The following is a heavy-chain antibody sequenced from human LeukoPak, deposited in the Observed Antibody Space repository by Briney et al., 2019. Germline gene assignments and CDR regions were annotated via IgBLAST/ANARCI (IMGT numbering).Heavy chain of an antibody. CDR1: GFTFSSYW. CDR2: STGSGGTT. J-gene: IGHJ4*02. D-gene: IGHD6-13*01. V-gene: IGHV3-23*01. CDR3: AKDRIHIAAAGTIDY. Sequence: GGSLRLSCAGSGFTFSSYWMTWVRQAPGKGLEWVSASTGSGGTTYYADSVKGRFTISRDNSKNTLYLQMNSLRAEDTAVYYCAKDRIHIAAAGTIDYWGQGTLVTVSS.